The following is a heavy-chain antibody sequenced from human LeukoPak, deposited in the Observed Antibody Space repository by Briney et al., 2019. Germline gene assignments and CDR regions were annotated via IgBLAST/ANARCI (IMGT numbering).Heavy chain of an antibody. CDR3: AIDNYDRGGPPRYFQH. Sequence: SSETLSLTCTVSGRSIRSRSYYWGWIRHPPGKGLEWIGRMSYSGSTYYNPSLKSRLTISVDTSKNQFSLNLSSVPAADTAVYYCAIDNYDRGGPPRYFQHWGQGTLVTVSS. D-gene: IGHD3-22*01. CDR2: MSYSGST. V-gene: IGHV4-39*02. CDR1: GRSIRSRSYY. J-gene: IGHJ1*01.